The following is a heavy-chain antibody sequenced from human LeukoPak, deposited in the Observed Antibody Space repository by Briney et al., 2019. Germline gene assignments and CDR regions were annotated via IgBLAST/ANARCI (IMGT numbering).Heavy chain of an antibody. J-gene: IGHJ6*04. CDR1: GFTFSSYE. Sequence: GGSLRLSCAASGFTFSSYEMNWVRQAPGKGLEWVSYSSSSGSTIYYADSVKGRFPISRNNAKNSLYLQMNSLRAEDTAVYYCAELGITMIGGVWGKGTTVTISS. CDR3: AELGITMIGGV. V-gene: IGHV3-48*03. CDR2: SSSSGSTI. D-gene: IGHD3-10*02.